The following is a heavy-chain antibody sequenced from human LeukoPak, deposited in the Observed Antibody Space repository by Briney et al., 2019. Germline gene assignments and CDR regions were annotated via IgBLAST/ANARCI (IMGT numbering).Heavy chain of an antibody. CDR1: GFTFDDYA. Sequence: GRSLRLSCAASGFTFDDYAMHWVRQAPGKGLEWVSGISWNSGSIGYADSVKGRFTISRDNAKNSLYLQMNSLRAEDTALYYRARAAGLYPDYWGQGTLVTVSS. CDR3: ARAAGLYPDY. CDR2: ISWNSGSI. V-gene: IGHV3-9*01. D-gene: IGHD2-2*02. J-gene: IGHJ4*02.